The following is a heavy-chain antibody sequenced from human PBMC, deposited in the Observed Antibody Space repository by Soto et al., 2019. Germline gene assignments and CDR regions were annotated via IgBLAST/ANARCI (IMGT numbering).Heavy chain of an antibody. V-gene: IGHV4-34*01. D-gene: IGHD6-19*01. CDR2: INHSGST. CDR3: ARGGEGGWYFKYFPMDV. Sequence: SETLSLTCAVYGGSFSGYYWSWIRQPPGKGLEWIGEINHSGSTNYNPSLKSRVTISVDTSKNQFSLKLSSVTAADTAVYYCARGGEGGWYFKYFPMDVWVQGTSVT. J-gene: IGHJ6*01. CDR1: GGSFSGYY.